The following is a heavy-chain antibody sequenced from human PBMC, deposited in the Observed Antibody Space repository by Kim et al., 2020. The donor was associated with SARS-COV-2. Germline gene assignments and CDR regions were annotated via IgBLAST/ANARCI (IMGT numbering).Heavy chain of an antibody. V-gene: IGHV3-30*04. J-gene: IGHJ6*02. CDR2: ISYDGSNK. CDR1: GFTFSSYA. D-gene: IGHD2-15*01. Sequence: GGSLRLSCAASGFTFSSYAMHWVRQAPGKGLEWVAVISYDGSNKYYADSVKGRFTISRDTSKNTLYLQMNSLRAEDTAVYYCARAHQGCYYYVMDVWGQGTTVTVSS. CDR3: ARAHQGCYYYVMDV.